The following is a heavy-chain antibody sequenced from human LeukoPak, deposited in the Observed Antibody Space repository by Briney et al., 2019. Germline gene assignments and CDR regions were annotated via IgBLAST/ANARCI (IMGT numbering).Heavy chain of an antibody. CDR3: ASPLCSGWKWFGMDV. CDR2: ISGSGGST. CDR1: GFTFSSYA. V-gene: IGHV3-23*01. J-gene: IGHJ6*01. D-gene: IGHD6-19*01. Sequence: GGSLRLSCAASGFTFSSYAMSWVRQAPGKGLEWVSAISGSGGSTYYADSVKGRFTISRDNSKNTLYLQMNSLRAEDTAVYYCASPLCSGWKWFGMDVWGQGTTVTVSS.